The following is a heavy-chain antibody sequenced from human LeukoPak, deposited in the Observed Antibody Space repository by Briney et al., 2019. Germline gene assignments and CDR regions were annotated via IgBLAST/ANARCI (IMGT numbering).Heavy chain of an antibody. CDR1: GFRFDDYA. D-gene: IGHD6-13*01. Sequence: PGRSLRLSCAASGFRFDDYAMHWVRQAPGKGLEWVSGIIWNSGSKAYADSVKGRFTISRDNAKNSLYLQMNGLRAEDTALYYCAKAFNIAAAPNDAFDIWGQGTMVTVSS. CDR2: IIWNSGSK. CDR3: AKAFNIAAAPNDAFDI. V-gene: IGHV3-9*01. J-gene: IGHJ3*02.